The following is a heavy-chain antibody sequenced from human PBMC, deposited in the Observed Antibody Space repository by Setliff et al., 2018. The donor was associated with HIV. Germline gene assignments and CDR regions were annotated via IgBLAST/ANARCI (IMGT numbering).Heavy chain of an antibody. CDR1: GYTFTSYY. CDR2: INPSGGTT. J-gene: IGHJ5*02. D-gene: IGHD2-15*01. CDR3: ARGYCGGGICYSPNWLDP. Sequence: ASVKVSCKASGYTFTSYYMHWVRQAPGQGLEWMGIINPSGGTTVYAQKFQGRVTLTTDTSTSTAYMEIKSLTSDDTAVYYCARGYCGGGICYSPNWLDPWGQGTLVTVSS. V-gene: IGHV1-46*01.